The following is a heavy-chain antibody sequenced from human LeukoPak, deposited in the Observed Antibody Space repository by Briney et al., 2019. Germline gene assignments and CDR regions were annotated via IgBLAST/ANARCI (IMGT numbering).Heavy chain of an antibody. J-gene: IGHJ5*02. Sequence: GGSLRLSCAASGFTFSSYAMHWVRHAPGKGLVWVSRINSDGSSTSYADSVKGRFTISRDNAKNTLYLQMNSLRAEDTAVYYCASKPPLSSGWFDPWGQGTLVTVSS. V-gene: IGHV3-74*01. CDR1: GFTFSSYA. D-gene: IGHD1-1*01. CDR2: INSDGSST. CDR3: ASKPPLSSGWFDP.